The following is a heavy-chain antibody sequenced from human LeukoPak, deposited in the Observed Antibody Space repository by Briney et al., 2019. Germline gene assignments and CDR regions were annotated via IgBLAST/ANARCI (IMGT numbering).Heavy chain of an antibody. Sequence: GGSLRLSCSASGFTFSNYWMSWVCQAPGKGLEWVANIKQDESEKYYVDSVKGRFTISRDNAKSSLYLQMNSLRAEDTAVYYCARALDSSSSRYQAFEEWGQGTLVTVSS. CDR1: GFTFSNYW. CDR2: IKQDESEK. J-gene: IGHJ4*02. V-gene: IGHV3-7*01. D-gene: IGHD2-2*01. CDR3: ARALDSSSSRYQAFEE.